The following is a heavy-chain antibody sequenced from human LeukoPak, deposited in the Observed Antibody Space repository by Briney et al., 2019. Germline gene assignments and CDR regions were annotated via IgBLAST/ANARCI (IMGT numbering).Heavy chain of an antibody. V-gene: IGHV3-23*01. J-gene: IGHJ4*02. CDR1: GFTFSSYP. Sequence: GGPLRLSCAASGFTFSSYPMNWARDSPGKGVEWVSGIRGSGGSTCYAASVEGRFTISRDSSKRKLYVQMSSLRAEDTAVYYCAKDRISCSGGACYRGAFDYWGQGTLVTVSS. D-gene: IGHD2-15*01. CDR3: AKDRISCSGGACYRGAFDY. CDR2: IRGSGGST.